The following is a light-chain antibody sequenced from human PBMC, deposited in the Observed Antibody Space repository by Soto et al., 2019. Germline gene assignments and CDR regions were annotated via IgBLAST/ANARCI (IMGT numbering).Light chain of an antibody. CDR2: DVS. Sequence: QSALTQPASVSGSPGQSITISCTGTSSDVGGNKYVSWYQHHPGKAPKRMIYDVSSRPSGVSNRFSGSKSDNTASLTISGXXXXXEADYYCGSYTGSSTSWVFGGGTKLTVL. CDR3: GSYTGSSTSWV. V-gene: IGLV2-14*03. J-gene: IGLJ3*02. CDR1: SSDVGGNKY.